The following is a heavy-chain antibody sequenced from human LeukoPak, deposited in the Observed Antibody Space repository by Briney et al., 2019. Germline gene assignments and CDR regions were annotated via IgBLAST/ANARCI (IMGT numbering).Heavy chain of an antibody. V-gene: IGHV1-2*04. Sequence: GASVKVSCKASGYTFTGYYMHWVRQAPGQGLEWMGWINPNSGGTNYAQKFQGWVTMTRDTSISTAYMELSRLRSDDTAVYYCARGPLELRYFDWFPREHLRGYGMDVWGQGTTVTVSS. CDR3: ARGPLELRYFDWFPREHLRGYGMDV. CDR2: INPNSGGT. J-gene: IGHJ6*02. CDR1: GYTFTGYY. D-gene: IGHD3-9*01.